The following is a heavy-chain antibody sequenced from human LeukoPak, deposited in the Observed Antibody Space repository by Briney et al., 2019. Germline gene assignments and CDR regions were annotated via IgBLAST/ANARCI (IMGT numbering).Heavy chain of an antibody. CDR3: TTHPWSLAFGVVN. D-gene: IGHD3-3*01. J-gene: IGHJ4*02. V-gene: IGHV3-15*01. CDR1: GFTFSNAW. Sequence: PGGSLRLSCAASGFTFSNAWMSWVRQAPGKGLEWVGRIKSKTDGGTTDYAAPVKGRFTISRDDSKKTLYVYLQMNSLQSEDTAVYYCTTHPWSLAFGVVNWGQGTLVTVSS. CDR2: IKSKTDGGTT.